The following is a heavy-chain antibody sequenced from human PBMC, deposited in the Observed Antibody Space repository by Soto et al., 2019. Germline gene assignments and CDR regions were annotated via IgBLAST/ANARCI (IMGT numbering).Heavy chain of an antibody. CDR3: ARDSPPIGY. CDR2: ISARGST. J-gene: IGHJ4*02. Sequence: SETLSLTCSVSGSSISTYYWSWVRQPAGKGLEWIGRISARGSTAYNPSLKGRVTMSVDTSKNQFSLKLNSVTAADTAVYYCARDSPPIGYWGQGIWVTVSS. V-gene: IGHV4-4*07. CDR1: GSSISTYY.